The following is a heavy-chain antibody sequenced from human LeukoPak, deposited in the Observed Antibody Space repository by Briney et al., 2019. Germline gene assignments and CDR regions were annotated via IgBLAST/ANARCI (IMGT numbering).Heavy chain of an antibody. J-gene: IGHJ4*02. CDR3: TRDLDTAMVLFDY. CDR2: IRSKAYGGTT. V-gene: IGHV3-49*03. D-gene: IGHD5-18*01. Sequence: GGSLRLSCTASGFTFGDYATSWFRQAPGKGLEWVGFIRSKAYGGTTEYAASVKGRFTISRDDSKSIAYLQMNSLKTEDTAVYYCTRDLDTAMVLFDYWGQGTLVTVSS. CDR1: GFTFGDYA.